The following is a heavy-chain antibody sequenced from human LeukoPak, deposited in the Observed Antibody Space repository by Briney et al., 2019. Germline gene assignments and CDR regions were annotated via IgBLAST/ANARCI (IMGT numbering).Heavy chain of an antibody. CDR2: ISYDGSNK. CDR3: AKDLTHREYNPGGMDV. V-gene: IGHV3-30*18. J-gene: IGHJ6*02. CDR1: GFTFSSYG. Sequence: PGRSLRLSCAASGFTFSSYGMHWVRQAPGKGLEWVAVISYDGSNKYYADSVKGRFTISRDNSKNTLYLQMNSLRAEDTAVYYCAKDLTHREYNPGGMDVWGQGTTVTVSS. D-gene: IGHD1-1*01.